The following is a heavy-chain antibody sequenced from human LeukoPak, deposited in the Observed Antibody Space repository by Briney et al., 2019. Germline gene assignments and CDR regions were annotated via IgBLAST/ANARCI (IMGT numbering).Heavy chain of an antibody. V-gene: IGHV4-61*02. Sequence: SETLSLTCTVSGGSISSGSYYWSWIRQPAGKGLEWIGRIYTSGSTNYNPSLKSRVTISVDTSKNQFSLKLSSVTAADTAVYYCARVYWSGYYSVPRVYYSYMDVWGKGTTVTVSS. J-gene: IGHJ6*03. D-gene: IGHD3-3*01. CDR3: ARVYWSGYYSVPRVYYSYMDV. CDR2: IYTSGST. CDR1: GGSISSGSYY.